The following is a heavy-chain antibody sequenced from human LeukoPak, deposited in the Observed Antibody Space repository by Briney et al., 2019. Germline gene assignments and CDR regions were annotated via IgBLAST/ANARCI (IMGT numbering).Heavy chain of an antibody. CDR2: INHSGST. D-gene: IGHD3-9*01. CDR3: ARGRYFDGMDV. CDR1: GGSFSGYY. Sequence: SETLSLTCAVYGGSFSGYYWSWIRQPPGKGLEWIGEINHSGSTNYNPSLKSRVTISVDTSKNQFSLKLSSVTAADTAGYYCARGRYFDGMDVWGQGTTVTVSS. J-gene: IGHJ6*02. V-gene: IGHV4-34*01.